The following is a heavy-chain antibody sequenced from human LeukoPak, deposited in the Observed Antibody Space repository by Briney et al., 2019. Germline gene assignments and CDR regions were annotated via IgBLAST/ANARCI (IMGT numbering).Heavy chain of an antibody. CDR1: GGTFSSYA. CDR3: AREYGDYMKYGMDV. D-gene: IGHD4-17*01. J-gene: IGHJ6*02. CDR2: IIPIFGTA. V-gene: IGHV1-69*05. Sequence: SVKVSCKASGGTFSSYAISWVRQAPGQGLEWMGGIIPIFGTANYAQKLQGRVTMTTDTSTSTAYMELRSLRSDDTVVYYCAREYGDYMKYGMDVWGQGTTVTVSS.